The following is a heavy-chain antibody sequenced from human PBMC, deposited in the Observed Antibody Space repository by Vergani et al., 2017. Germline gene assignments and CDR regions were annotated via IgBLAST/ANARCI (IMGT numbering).Heavy chain of an antibody. Sequence: QVQLVQSGAEVKKPGASVKVSCKASGYTFTSYYMHWVRQAPGQGLEWMGIINPSGGSTSYAQKFQGRVTMTRDTSTSTVYMELSSLRSEDMAVYYCSTETTVTMEPLWGQGTTVTVSS. D-gene: IGHD3-10*01. CDR3: STETTVTMEPL. J-gene: IGHJ6*02. V-gene: IGHV1-46*01. CDR1: GYTFTSYY. CDR2: INPSGGST.